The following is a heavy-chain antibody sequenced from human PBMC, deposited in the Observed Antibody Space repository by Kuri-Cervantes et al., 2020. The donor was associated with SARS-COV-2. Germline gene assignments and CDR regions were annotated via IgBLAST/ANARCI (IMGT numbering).Heavy chain of an antibody. Sequence: GSLRLSCTVSGGSISSYYWSWIRQPPGKGLEWIGYIYYSGSTNYNPSLKSRVTISVDTSKNQFSLKLSSATAADTAVYYCARGGYGDYLSWGQGTLVTVSS. V-gene: IGHV4-59*01. D-gene: IGHD4-17*01. CDR1: GGSISSYY. J-gene: IGHJ5*02. CDR3: ARGGYGDYLS. CDR2: IYYSGST.